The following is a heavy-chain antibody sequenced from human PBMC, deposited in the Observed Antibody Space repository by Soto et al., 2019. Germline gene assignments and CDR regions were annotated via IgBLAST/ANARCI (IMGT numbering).Heavy chain of an antibody. CDR2: ISGTGDTT. Sequence: GGSLRLSCEASGFFFSDYCMSWIRQAPGKGLETLCYISGTGDTTSYADSVKGRFTISRDNAKNSLFLHLNSLSAGDTAVYYCAIGGGQIYYSGMDVRGQGTTVTVSS. J-gene: IGHJ6*02. D-gene: IGHD3-3*01. CDR1: GFFFSDYC. CDR3: AIGGGQIYYSGMDV. V-gene: IGHV3-11*01.